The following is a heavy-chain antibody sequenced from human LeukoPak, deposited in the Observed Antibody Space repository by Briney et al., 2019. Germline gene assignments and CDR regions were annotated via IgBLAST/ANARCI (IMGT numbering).Heavy chain of an antibody. Sequence: PSETLSLTCTVSGGSISSYYWSWIRQPPGKGLEWIGYIYYSGSTNYNPSLKSRVTISVDTSKNQFSLKLSSVTAADTAVYYCAKVGPIMVRGVIPKRGYYFDYWGQGTLVTVSS. CDR1: GGSISSYY. J-gene: IGHJ4*02. D-gene: IGHD3-10*01. CDR2: IYYSGST. CDR3: AKVGPIMVRGVIPKRGYYFDY. V-gene: IGHV4-59*01.